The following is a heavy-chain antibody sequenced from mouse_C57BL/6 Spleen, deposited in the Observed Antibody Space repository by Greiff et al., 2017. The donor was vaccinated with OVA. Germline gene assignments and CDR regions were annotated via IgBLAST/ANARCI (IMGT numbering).Heavy chain of an antibody. D-gene: IGHD1-1*01. CDR3: ALQSLRSFAY. V-gene: IGHV2-2*01. J-gene: IGHJ3*01. CDR2: IWSGGST. CDR1: GLPLTSYG. Sequence: QVQLQQLGPGLVQPSQSLSITCTVSGLPLTSYGLHWVRQSPGKGLEWLGVIWSGGSTDYTAAFISRLSICKDKSKSQDFFKMNSLQADDTAIYCCALQSLRSFAYWGQGTLVTVSA.